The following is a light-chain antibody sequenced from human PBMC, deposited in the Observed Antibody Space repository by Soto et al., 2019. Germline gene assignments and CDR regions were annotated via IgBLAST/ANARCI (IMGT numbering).Light chain of an antibody. J-gene: IGLJ2*01. CDR2: EVI. V-gene: IGLV2-14*01. Sequence: QSGLTQPASVSGSPGQSITISCTGTSSDIGTYNYVSWYQQHPGKAPKLMIYEVINRPSGVSNRFSGSKSGNTASLTSSGLQAEDEADYYCSSYTTSSPLEIFGGGTKLTVL. CDR3: SSYTTSSPLEI. CDR1: SSDIGTYNY.